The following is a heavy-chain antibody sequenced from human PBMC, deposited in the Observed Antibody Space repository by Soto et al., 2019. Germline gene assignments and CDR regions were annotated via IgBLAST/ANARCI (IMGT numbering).Heavy chain of an antibody. J-gene: IGHJ4*02. CDR2: SSATGAGT. CDR3: AKDRRAGGNYGFYSDF. V-gene: IGHV3-23*01. D-gene: IGHD1-7*01. CDR1: GFTFSSYG. Sequence: EVQLLESGGGLVQPGGSLRLSCAASGFTFSSYGMTWVRQAPGKGLEWVSFSSATGAGTYYADSVKGRFTISRDKSKNTLYLQMTSLGADDTAVYYCAKDRRAGGNYGFYSDFWGQGALVIVSS.